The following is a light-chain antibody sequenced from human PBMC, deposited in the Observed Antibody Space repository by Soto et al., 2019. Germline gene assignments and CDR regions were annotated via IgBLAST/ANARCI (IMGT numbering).Light chain of an antibody. CDR3: CSYARYGTWV. V-gene: IGLV2-23*01. CDR2: EGS. CDR1: SSDVGSYNL. Sequence: QSALTQPASVSGSPGQSITISCTGTSSDVGSYNLVSWYQQHPGTAPKLVMYEGSERPSGVSNRFSGSKSGNTASLTISGLQAEDEADYYFCSYARYGTWVFGGGTKLTVL. J-gene: IGLJ3*02.